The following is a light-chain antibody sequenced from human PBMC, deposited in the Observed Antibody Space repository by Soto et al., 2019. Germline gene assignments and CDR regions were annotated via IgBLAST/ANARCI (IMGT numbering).Light chain of an antibody. Sequence: QSALTQPASVSGSPGQSITISCTGTSSDVGGYNDVSWYQQHPGKAPKLMIYDVSNRPSGVSNPFSGSKSGNTASLTISGLQAEDEADYYCSSYTGSSTYVVFGGGTKLTVL. V-gene: IGLV2-14*01. CDR2: DVS. CDR3: SSYTGSSTYVV. CDR1: SSDVGGYND. J-gene: IGLJ2*01.